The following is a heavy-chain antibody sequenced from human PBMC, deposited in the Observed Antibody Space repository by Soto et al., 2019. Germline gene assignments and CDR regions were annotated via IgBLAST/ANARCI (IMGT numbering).Heavy chain of an antibody. CDR3: ARAESGDSSGLGALDI. Sequence: QVQLVQSGADVKMPGASVKISCKASGYTFTSYHIHWVRQAPGQGLEWMGIINPSGGSTSYAQKFQGRVTMTRDTATSTVYMEQSSLRSEDTAVYYCARAESGDSSGLGALDIWGQGTMVTVSS. J-gene: IGHJ3*02. D-gene: IGHD3-22*01. CDR2: INPSGGST. V-gene: IGHV1-46*01. CDR1: GYTFTSYH.